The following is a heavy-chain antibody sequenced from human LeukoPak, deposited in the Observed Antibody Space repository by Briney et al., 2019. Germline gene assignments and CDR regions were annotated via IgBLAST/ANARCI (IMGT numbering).Heavy chain of an antibody. D-gene: IGHD1-26*01. CDR1: GFTFSSYA. CDR2: ISGSGGST. Sequence: PGGSLRLSCAASGFTFSSYAMSWVRQAPGKGLEWVSAISGSGGSTYYADSVKGRFTISRDNSKNTLYLQMNSLRAEDTAVYYCAKVVVGATTRLGAFDIWGQGTMVTVSS. J-gene: IGHJ3*02. CDR3: AKVVVGATTRLGAFDI. V-gene: IGHV3-23*01.